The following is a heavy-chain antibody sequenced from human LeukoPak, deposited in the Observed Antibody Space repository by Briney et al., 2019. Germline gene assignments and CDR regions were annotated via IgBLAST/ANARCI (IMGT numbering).Heavy chain of an antibody. D-gene: IGHD4-11*01. V-gene: IGHV5-51*01. CDR2: IYPGDSDT. CDR3: ARQAYSENFDY. Sequence: GGSLKISCKGSGYSVTSYWIGLVRQMPGKGLEWMGIIYPGDSDTRYSPSFQGQVTISADKSISTAYLQWSSLKASDTAMYYCARQAYSENFDYWGQGTLVTVSS. J-gene: IGHJ4*02. CDR1: GYSVTSYW.